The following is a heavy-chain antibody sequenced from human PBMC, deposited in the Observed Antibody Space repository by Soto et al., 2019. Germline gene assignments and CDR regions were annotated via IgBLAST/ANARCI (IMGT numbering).Heavy chain of an antibody. D-gene: IGHD3-22*01. CDR3: VLGVRDSIGYYPFFDY. CDR1: GGTFSSYT. CDR2: IIPILGIA. J-gene: IGHJ4*02. V-gene: IGHV1-69*02. Sequence: QVQLVQSGAEVKKPGSSVKVSCKASGGTFSSYTISWVRQAPGQGLEWMGRIIPILGIANYAQEFQGRVTIIADKSTSTAYMAMSRLRSGDTAVYYCVLGVRDSIGYYPFFDYWGQGTLVTVSS.